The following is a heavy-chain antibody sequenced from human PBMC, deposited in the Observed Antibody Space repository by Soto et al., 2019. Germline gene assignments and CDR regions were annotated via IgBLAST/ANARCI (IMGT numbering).Heavy chain of an antibody. CDR3: ARGGSKANDY. V-gene: IGHV4-59*01. CDR2: IYYSGST. CDR1: GCSISSYY. J-gene: IGHJ4*02. D-gene: IGHD3-16*01. Sequence: SETLSLTCTVSGCSISSYYWSLIRQPPGKGLEWIGYIYYSGSTNYNPSLKSRVTISVDTSKNQFSLKLSSVTAADTAVYYCARGGSKANDYWGQGTLVTVSS.